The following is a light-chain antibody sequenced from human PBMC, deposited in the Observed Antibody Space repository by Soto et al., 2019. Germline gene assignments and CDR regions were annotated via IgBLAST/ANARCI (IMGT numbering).Light chain of an antibody. V-gene: IGLV2-11*01. CDR3: CSHAGSYTLV. J-gene: IGLJ3*02. Sequence: QSVLTQPASVSASPGQSITISCTGTSSDVGGYKFVSWYQHHPGKAPKLMIYDVTKRPSGVPDRFSGSKSGNTASLTISGLQAEDEADYYCCSHAGSYTLVFGGGTKLTVL. CDR2: DVT. CDR1: SSDVGGYKF.